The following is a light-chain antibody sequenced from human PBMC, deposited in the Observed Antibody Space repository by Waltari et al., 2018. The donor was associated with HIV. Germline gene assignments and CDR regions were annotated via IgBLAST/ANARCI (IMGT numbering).Light chain of an antibody. CDR3: SSYTTSSTVV. CDR2: EVT. J-gene: IGLJ2*01. CDR1: SADVGAYNY. V-gene: IGLV2-14*01. Sequence: QSALTQPASVSGSPGQSTTIPCAGTSADVGAYNYVSWYQQHPGKAPKLMIYEVTNRFSGSKSGNTASLTISGLQAEDEADYYCSSYTTSSTVVFGGGTKLTVL.